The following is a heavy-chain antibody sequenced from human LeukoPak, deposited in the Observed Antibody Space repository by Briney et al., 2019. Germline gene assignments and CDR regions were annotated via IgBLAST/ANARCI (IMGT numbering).Heavy chain of an antibody. CDR3: ARSGRGGAFDI. Sequence: GGSLRLSCAASGFTFSSYAMSWVRQAPGKGLEWVSAISGSGGSTYYADSVKGRFTISGDNAKNTLYLQMNSLRAEDTAVYYCARSGRGGAFDIWGHGTMVTVSS. CDR1: GFTFSSYA. D-gene: IGHD1-26*01. V-gene: IGHV3-23*01. J-gene: IGHJ3*02. CDR2: ISGSGGST.